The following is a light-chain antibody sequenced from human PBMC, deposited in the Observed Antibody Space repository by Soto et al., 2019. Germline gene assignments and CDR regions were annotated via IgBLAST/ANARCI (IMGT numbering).Light chain of an antibody. CDR2: EDS. Sequence: QSVMTQPAFVSGSPGQSITISCSGTNSDIGSYNLVSWYQQHPGRGPKLMIYEDSKRPSGVSDRFSGSKSGNLASLIISGLQAEDEADYYCCSYAGGSTWVFGGGTKLTVL. V-gene: IGLV2-23*01. CDR1: NSDIGSYNL. CDR3: CSYAGGSTWV. J-gene: IGLJ3*02.